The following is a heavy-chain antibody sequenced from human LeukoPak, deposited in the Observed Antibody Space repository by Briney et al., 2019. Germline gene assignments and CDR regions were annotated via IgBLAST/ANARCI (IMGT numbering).Heavy chain of an antibody. J-gene: IGHJ6*02. D-gene: IGHD2-2*01. CDR1: GGSFSGYY. CDR2: INHSGST. CDR3: ARDLGYCSSTSCYSSYYYYSYGMDV. V-gene: IGHV4-34*01. Sequence: SETLSLTCAVYGGSFSGYYWSWIRQPPGKGLEWIGEINHSGSTNDNPSLKSRVTISVDTSKNQFSLKLSSVTAADTAVYYCARDLGYCSSTSCYSSYYYYSYGMDVWGQGTTVTVSS.